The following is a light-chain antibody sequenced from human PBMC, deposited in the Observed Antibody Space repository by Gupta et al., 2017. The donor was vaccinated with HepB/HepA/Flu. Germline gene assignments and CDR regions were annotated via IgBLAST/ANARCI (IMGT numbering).Light chain of an antibody. CDR2: AAS. CDR1: QGISSY. J-gene: IGKJ3*01. V-gene: IGKV1-8*01. CDR3: QHKHSSPVT. Sequence: AIRMTQSPSSFSASTGDRVTITCRASQGISSYLAWYQQKPGKAPKLLIYAASTVKSGVPSRFSGSGYGTDFTLTISCRQSEDFATYYCQHKHSSPVTFGRGTKVDIK.